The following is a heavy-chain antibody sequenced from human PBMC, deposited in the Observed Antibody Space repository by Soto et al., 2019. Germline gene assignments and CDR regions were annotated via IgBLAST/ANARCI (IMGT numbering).Heavy chain of an antibody. CDR2: ISGSGGST. V-gene: IGHV3-23*01. CDR1: GVSISSYS. CDR3: AKCRGYYDFWSGYYYGMDV. Sequence: GGPMRLSCAASGVSISSYSMSWVRQAPGKGLEWVSAISGSGGSTYYADSVKGRFTISRDNSKNTLYLQMHSLRAEDTAVYYCAKCRGYYDFWSGYYYGMDVWGQGTTVTVSS. J-gene: IGHJ6*02. D-gene: IGHD3-3*01.